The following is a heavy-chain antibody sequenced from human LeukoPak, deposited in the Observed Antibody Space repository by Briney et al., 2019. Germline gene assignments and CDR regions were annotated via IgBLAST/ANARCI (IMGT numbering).Heavy chain of an antibody. Sequence: SETLSLTCTVSGGSISSGGYYWSWIRQHPGKGLEWIVYIYYSGSTYYNPSLKSRVTISVDTSKNQFSLKLSSVTAADTAVYYCARGGYCSGGSCYTREYYYYYYGMDVWGQGTTVTVSS. V-gene: IGHV4-31*03. CDR3: ARGGYCSGGSCYTREYYYYYYGMDV. CDR2: IYYSGST. CDR1: GGSISSGGYY. D-gene: IGHD2-15*01. J-gene: IGHJ6*02.